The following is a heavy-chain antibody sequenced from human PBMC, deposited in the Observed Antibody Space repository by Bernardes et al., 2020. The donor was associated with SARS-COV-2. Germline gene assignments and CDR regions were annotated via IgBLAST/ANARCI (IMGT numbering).Heavy chain of an antibody. CDR1: GGSLRSGGYY. J-gene: IGHJ3*02. CDR3: ARVITIFGVVIGAFDI. V-gene: IGHV4-31*03. D-gene: IGHD3-3*01. CDR2: LYYRGST. Sequence: SETLSLTCTVSGGSLRSGGYYWSWIRQHPGKGLEWIGYLYYRGSTYYNPSLKSRVTISVDTSKNQFSLKLSSVTAADTAVYYCARVITIFGVVIGAFDIWGQGTMVTGSS.